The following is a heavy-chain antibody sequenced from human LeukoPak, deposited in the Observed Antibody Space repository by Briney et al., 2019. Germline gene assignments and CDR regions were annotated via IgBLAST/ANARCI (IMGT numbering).Heavy chain of an antibody. Sequence: GGSLRLSCAASGFTFDDYGMSWVRQAPGKGLEWVSGINWNGGSTGYADSVKGRFTISRDNSKNTLYLHMNSVRAEDTAVYYCARRGSGIYCFDYWGQGTLVTVSS. CDR2: INWNGGST. J-gene: IGHJ4*02. V-gene: IGHV3-20*04. D-gene: IGHD3-16*01. CDR3: ARRGSGIYCFDY. CDR1: GFTFDDYG.